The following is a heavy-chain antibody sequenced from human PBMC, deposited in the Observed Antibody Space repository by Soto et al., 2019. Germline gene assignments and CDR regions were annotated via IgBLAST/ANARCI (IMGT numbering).Heavy chain of an antibody. V-gene: IGHV3-30-3*01. J-gene: IGHJ4*02. D-gene: IGHD5-12*01. Sequence: PGGSLRLSCAASGFTFSSYAMHWVRQAPGKGLEWVAVISYDGSNKYYADSVKGRFTISRDNSKNTLYLQMNSLRAEDTAVYYCARERLAMIYFDYWGQGTLVTVSS. CDR1: GFTFSSYA. CDR3: ARERLAMIYFDY. CDR2: ISYDGSNK.